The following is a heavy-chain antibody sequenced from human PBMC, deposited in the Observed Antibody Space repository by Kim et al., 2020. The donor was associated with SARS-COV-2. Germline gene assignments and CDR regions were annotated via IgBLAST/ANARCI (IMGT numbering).Heavy chain of an antibody. D-gene: IGHD3-22*01. V-gene: IGHV1-46*01. Sequence: ASVKVSCKASGYTFTSYYMHWVRQAPGQGLEWMGIINPSGGSTSYAQKFQGRVTMTRDTSTSTVYMELSSLRSEDTAVYYCARDYYDSSGYYEYFDYWGQGTLVTVSS. CDR1: GYTFTSYY. CDR2: INPSGGST. CDR3: ARDYYDSSGYYEYFDY. J-gene: IGHJ4*02.